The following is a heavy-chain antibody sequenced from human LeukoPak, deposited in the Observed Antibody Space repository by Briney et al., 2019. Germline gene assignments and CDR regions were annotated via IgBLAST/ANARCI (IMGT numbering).Heavy chain of an antibody. CDR3: AELGITMIGGV. Sequence: GVSLRLSCAASGFTFSSYEMNWVRQAPGNGREWVSYISSSGSTIYYADSVKGRFTISRDNAKNSLYMQMNSLRAEDTAVYYCAELGITMIGGVWGKGTTVTISS. J-gene: IGHJ6*04. CDR1: GFTFSSYE. CDR2: ISSSGSTI. V-gene: IGHV3-48*03. D-gene: IGHD3-10*02.